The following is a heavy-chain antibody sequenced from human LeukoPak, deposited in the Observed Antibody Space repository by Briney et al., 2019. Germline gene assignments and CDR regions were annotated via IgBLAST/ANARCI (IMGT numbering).Heavy chain of an antibody. J-gene: IGHJ4*02. Sequence: SVKVSCKASGGTFSSYAISWVRQAPGQGLEWMGRIIPILGIANYAQKFQGRVTITADKSTSTAYMELSSLRSEDTAVNYCASTSFVATPDYWGQGTLVTVSS. CDR2: IIPILGIA. CDR1: GGTFSSYA. V-gene: IGHV1-69*04. D-gene: IGHD5-12*01. CDR3: ASTSFVATPDY.